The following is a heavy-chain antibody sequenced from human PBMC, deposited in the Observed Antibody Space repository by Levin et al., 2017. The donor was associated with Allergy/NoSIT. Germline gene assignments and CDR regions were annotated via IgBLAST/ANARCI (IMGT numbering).Heavy chain of an antibody. J-gene: IGHJ6*03. CDR1: GFTFRTYA. CDR2: ISGGGGST. V-gene: IGHV3-23*01. D-gene: IGHD2-8*02. Sequence: GGSLRLSCEASGFTFRTYAMSWVRQAPGKGLEWVSAISGGGGSTFYADSVKGRFTISRDNSKNTLYLQMNSLRAEDTAVYYCAKNGYCTGGVCYTDYFYMDVWGKGTTVTVSS. CDR3: AKNGYCTGGVCYTDYFYMDV.